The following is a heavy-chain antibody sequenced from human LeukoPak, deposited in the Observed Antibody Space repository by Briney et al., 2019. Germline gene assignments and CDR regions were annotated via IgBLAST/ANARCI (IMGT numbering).Heavy chain of an antibody. Sequence: ASVKVSCKTSGYTFTSYGISWVRQSPGQGLEWMGWISAYNGNTNYAQKLQGRVTMTTDTSTSTAYMELRSLRSDDTAVYYCARVGLWFGELHAFDIWGQGTMVTVSS. J-gene: IGHJ3*02. V-gene: IGHV1-18*01. CDR2: ISAYNGNT. D-gene: IGHD3-10*01. CDR3: ARVGLWFGELHAFDI. CDR1: GYTFTSYG.